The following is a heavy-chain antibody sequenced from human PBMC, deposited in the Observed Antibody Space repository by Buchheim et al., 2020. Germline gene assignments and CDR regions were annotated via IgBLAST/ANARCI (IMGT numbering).Heavy chain of an antibody. V-gene: IGHV3-23*01. J-gene: IGHJ6*02. CDR1: GFTFDNFA. Sequence: EVQLLESGGGLVHPGGSLRLSCAASGFTFDNFAMSWVRQAPGKGLEWVSGISSSGTSTYYADSVKGRLSLFRDNSKKTLYLEMDSLRAEDSAVYYCAKDQMGNYYVGMDAWGQGTT. CDR3: AKDQMGNYYVGMDA. D-gene: IGHD3-16*01. CDR2: ISSSGTST.